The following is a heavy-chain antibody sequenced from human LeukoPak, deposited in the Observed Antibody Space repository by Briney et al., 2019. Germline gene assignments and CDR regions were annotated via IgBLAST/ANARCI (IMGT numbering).Heavy chain of an antibody. CDR3: ARENWGPDY. Sequence: PGGPLRLSCAASGFPFKKYQMTGVREAPGRGQVRVGNKKQDGSDKHYVSSVRDRHTISRDNAKNSVYLQMNRLRDEDTVIYYCARENWGPDYWGQGALVTVSS. CDR2: KKQDGSDK. J-gene: IGHJ4*02. D-gene: IGHD7-27*01. V-gene: IGHV3-7*01. CDR1: GFPFKKYQ.